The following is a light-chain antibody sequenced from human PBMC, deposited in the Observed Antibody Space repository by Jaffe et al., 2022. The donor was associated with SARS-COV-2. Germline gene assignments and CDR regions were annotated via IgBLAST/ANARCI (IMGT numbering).Light chain of an antibody. CDR2: DVS. J-gene: IGLJ3*02. V-gene: IGLV2-14*03. Sequence: QSALSQPASVSGSPGQSITISCTGTSTDVGGYKYVSWYQQHPGKAPRLMIYDVSNRPSGVSERFSGSKSGNTASLTISGLRIEDEADYYCNSYTSINTWVFGGGTTLTVL. CDR1: STDVGGYKY. CDR3: NSYTSINTWV.